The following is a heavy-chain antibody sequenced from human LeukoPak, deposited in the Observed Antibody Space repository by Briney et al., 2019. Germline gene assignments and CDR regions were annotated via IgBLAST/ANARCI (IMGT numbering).Heavy chain of an antibody. J-gene: IGHJ4*02. CDR1: GFTFSSYE. V-gene: IGHV3-48*03. D-gene: IGHD6-6*01. CDR3: AIAYSSSTFDY. Sequence: GGSLRLSCAASGFTFSSYEMNWVRQAPGKGLEWVSYISSSGSTINYADSVKGRFTISRDNAKNSLYLQMNSLRAEDTAVYYCAIAYSSSTFDYWGQGTLVTVSS. CDR2: ISSSGSTI.